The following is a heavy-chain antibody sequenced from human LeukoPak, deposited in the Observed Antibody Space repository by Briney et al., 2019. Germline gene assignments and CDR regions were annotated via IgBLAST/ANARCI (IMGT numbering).Heavy chain of an antibody. V-gene: IGHV4-39*07. J-gene: IGHJ4*02. CDR3: ARAEVAATDYFDY. D-gene: IGHD2-15*01. Sequence: SETLSLTCTVSGGSISSSSYYWGWIRQPPGKGLEWMGSIYYSGSTYYNPSLKSRVTISVDTSKNQFSLKLSSVTAADTAVYYCARAEVAATDYFDYWGQGTLVTVSS. CDR2: IYYSGST. CDR1: GGSISSSSYY.